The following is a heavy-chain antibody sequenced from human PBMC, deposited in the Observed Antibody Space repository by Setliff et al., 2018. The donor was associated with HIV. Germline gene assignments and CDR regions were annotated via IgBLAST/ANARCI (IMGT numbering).Heavy chain of an antibody. J-gene: IGHJ6*02. D-gene: IGHD3-3*01. CDR3: ARFGNFWPYGMDV. CDR2: ISAYNGNT. Sequence: GASVKVSCKTSGYTFTNYGLSWVRQAPGQGLEWMGWISAYNGNTNYAQKLQDRVTMATDTSTSTAYMELRSLRSDDSAMYFCARFGNFWPYGMDVWGQGTTVTVSS. V-gene: IGHV1-18*01. CDR1: GYTFTNYG.